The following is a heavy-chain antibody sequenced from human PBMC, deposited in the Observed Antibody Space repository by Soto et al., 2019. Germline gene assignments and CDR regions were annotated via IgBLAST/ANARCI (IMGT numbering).Heavy chain of an antibody. D-gene: IGHD6-13*01. CDR3: ARTSLWAAAGSWSSWFDP. V-gene: IGHV4-59*01. CDR2: INDGGST. CDR1: GDSIISSF. Sequence: SETLSLTCTVSGDSIISSFWSWIRQPPGRGLEWIGYINDGGSTTYNPSLKRRVTISLDTSKNHFSLKVRSVTAADTAVYYCARTSLWAAAGSWSSWFDPWGQGTLVTVSS. J-gene: IGHJ5*02.